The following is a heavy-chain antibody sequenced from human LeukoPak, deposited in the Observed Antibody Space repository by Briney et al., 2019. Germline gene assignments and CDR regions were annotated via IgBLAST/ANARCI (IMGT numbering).Heavy chain of an antibody. CDR3: ARGDYYDSSGYYSPNWFDP. CDR1: GGTFSSYA. CDR2: IIPIFGTA. Sequence: SVKVSCKASGGTFSSYAISWVRQAPGQGLEWMGGIIPIFGTANYAQKFQGRVTITADESTSTAYMELSSLRSEDAAVYYCARGDYYDSSGYYSPNWFDPWGQGTLVTVSS. V-gene: IGHV1-69*13. J-gene: IGHJ5*02. D-gene: IGHD3-22*01.